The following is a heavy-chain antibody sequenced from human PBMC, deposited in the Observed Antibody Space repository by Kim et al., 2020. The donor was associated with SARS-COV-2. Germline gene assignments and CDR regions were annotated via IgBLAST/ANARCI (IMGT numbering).Heavy chain of an antibody. CDR3: AREGYSSGWYYFDY. Sequence: ADSVNARLTIARGNSKNRLDLQMNSLGAEDTAVSYCAREGYSSGWYYFDYWGQGTLVTVSS. J-gene: IGHJ4*02. V-gene: IGHV3-30*07. D-gene: IGHD6-19*01.